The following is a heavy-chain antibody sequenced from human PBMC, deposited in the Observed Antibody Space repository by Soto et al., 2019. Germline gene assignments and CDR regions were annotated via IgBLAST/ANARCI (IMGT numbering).Heavy chain of an antibody. CDR3: TNSGGDAYNWGLGLDQ. Sequence: QERLVESGGGVVQPGRSLRLSCAVSGFTFSDYAMHWVRQAPGKGLEWVALIWHDGINEFYADSVKGRFTISRDISNNTRYLQMNSLSPEDTAVDYWTNSGGDAYNWGLGLDQWGQGTLVPVSS. V-gene: IGHV3-33*03. D-gene: IGHD1-1*01. CDR1: GFTFSDYA. CDR2: IWHDGINE. J-gene: IGHJ5*02.